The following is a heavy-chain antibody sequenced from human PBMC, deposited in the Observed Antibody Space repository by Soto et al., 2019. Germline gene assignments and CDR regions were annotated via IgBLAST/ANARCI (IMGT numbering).Heavy chain of an antibody. Sequence: QVQLVQSGAEVKKPGASVKVSCKASGYTFTSYGISWVRQGPGQGLEWMGWINAYNGNTNCAQKLQGLVTMTTDTYTSTAYMGLRSLRSVDTAVYYCARVLPPFAPWGQGTLVTVSS. CDR3: ARVLPPFAP. CDR1: GYTFTSYG. J-gene: IGHJ5*02. CDR2: INAYNGNT. V-gene: IGHV1-18*01.